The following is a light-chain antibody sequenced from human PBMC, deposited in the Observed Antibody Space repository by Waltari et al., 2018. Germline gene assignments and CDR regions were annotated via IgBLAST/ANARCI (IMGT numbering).Light chain of an antibody. CDR2: DVN. CDR3: SSPSTNNVFV. V-gene: IGLV2-14*01. CDR1: SGDIGGSGF. J-gene: IGLJ2*01. Sequence: QSALTQPPSASASPGQSITISRTGTSGDIGGSGFVSWYQHHPARTPKVLIFDVNHRPSGIPDRFSGSKSGNTASLTISGLQAEDDADYYCSSPSTNNVFVFGGGTKVTVL.